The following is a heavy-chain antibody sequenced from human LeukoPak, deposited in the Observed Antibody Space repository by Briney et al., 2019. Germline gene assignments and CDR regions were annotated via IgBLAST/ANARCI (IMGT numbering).Heavy chain of an antibody. CDR3: ARAYYDFWSGYYKTDYYYYYGMDV. V-gene: IGHV1-69*13. Sequence: GASVKVSCKASGYTFTGYYMHWVRQAPGQGLEWMGGIIPIFGTANYAQKFQGRVTITADESTSTAYMELSSLRSEDTAVYYCARAYYDFWSGYYKTDYYYYYGMDVWGQGTTVTVSS. CDR1: GYTFTGYY. CDR2: IIPIFGTA. J-gene: IGHJ6*02. D-gene: IGHD3-3*01.